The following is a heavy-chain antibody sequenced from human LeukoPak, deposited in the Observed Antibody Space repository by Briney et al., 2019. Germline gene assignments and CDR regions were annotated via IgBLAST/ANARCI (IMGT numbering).Heavy chain of an antibody. V-gene: IGHV4-59*01. J-gene: IGHJ5*02. D-gene: IGHD6-19*01. CDR3: ARTTKIAVTGTRWFDP. Sequence: PSETLSLTCTVSGDSISGYYWSWIRQPPGKGLEWIGYIYYSGSTNYNPSLESRVTISVDTSNNQFSLKLRSVAAADTAVYYCARTTKIAVTGTRWFDPWGPGTLVTVSS. CDR2: IYYSGST. CDR1: GDSISGYY.